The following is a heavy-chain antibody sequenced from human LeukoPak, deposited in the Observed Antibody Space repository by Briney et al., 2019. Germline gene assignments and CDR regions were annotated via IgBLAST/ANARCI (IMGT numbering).Heavy chain of an antibody. J-gene: IGHJ4*02. Sequence: ASVKVSCKASGGTFSSYAISWVRQAPGQGLEWMGRIIPILGIANYAQKFQGRVTITADKSTSTAYMELSSLRSEDTAVYYCAREFGRYYDSSGYYPSDYWGQGTLVTVSS. CDR3: AREFGRYYDSSGYYPSDY. CDR1: GGTFSSYA. D-gene: IGHD3-22*01. CDR2: IIPILGIA. V-gene: IGHV1-69*04.